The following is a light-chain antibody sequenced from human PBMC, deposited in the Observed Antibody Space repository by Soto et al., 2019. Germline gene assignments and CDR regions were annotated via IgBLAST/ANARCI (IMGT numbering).Light chain of an antibody. Sequence: DLQMTQSPSSLPASVGDRVTLTCRASQSISTYLNWYQQKPGKAPKLLIYAASSLQSGVPSRLSGSGSATDFTLTISSLQPEDFATYYCQQSYTIPYTFGQGTKLEIK. V-gene: IGKV1-39*01. CDR3: QQSYTIPYT. CDR1: QSISTY. CDR2: AAS. J-gene: IGKJ2*01.